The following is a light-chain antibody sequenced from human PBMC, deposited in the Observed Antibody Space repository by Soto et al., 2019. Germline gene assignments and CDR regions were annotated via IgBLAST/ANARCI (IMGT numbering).Light chain of an antibody. J-gene: IGKJ5*01. CDR2: GAS. CDR1: QTVRNNY. V-gene: IGKV3-20*01. CDR3: QQYGRSIT. Sequence: EFVLTQSPGTLSLSPGERATLSCRASQTVRNNYLAWYQQKPGQAPRLLIYGASSRATGIPDRFSGSGSGTDFTLTISRLEPEDFAVYYCQQYGRSITFGQGTRLEIK.